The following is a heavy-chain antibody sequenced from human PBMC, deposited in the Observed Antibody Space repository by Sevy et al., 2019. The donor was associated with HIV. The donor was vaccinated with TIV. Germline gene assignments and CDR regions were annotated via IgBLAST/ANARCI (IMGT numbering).Heavy chain of an antibody. D-gene: IGHD6-19*01. CDR3: ARGLLPGIAVAGLDY. Sequence: SETLSLTCAVYGGSFSGYYWRWIRQPPGKGLEWIGEINHSGSTNYNPSLKSRVTISVDTSKNQFSLKLSSVTAADTAVYYCARGLLPGIAVAGLDYWGQGTLLTVSS. CDR1: GGSFSGYY. V-gene: IGHV4-34*01. CDR2: INHSGST. J-gene: IGHJ4*02.